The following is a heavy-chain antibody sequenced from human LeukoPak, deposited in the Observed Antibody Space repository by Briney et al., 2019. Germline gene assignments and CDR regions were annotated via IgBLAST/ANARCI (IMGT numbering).Heavy chain of an antibody. CDR3: ARGSIAARRNWFDP. D-gene: IGHD6-6*01. CDR2: IYSGGST. Sequence: GASLRLSRAPSGFTVSTNYMSWASQAPRKGLEWVSVIYSGGSTYYADSVKGRFTISRDNSKNTLYLQMNSLRAEDTAVYYCARGSIAARRNWFDPWGQGTLVTVSS. J-gene: IGHJ5*02. V-gene: IGHV3-53*01. CDR1: GFTVSTNY.